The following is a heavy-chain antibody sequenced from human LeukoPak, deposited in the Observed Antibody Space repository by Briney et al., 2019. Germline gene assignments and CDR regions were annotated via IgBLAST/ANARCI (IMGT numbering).Heavy chain of an antibody. Sequence: ASVKVSCKASGYTLTSYYMHWVRQAPGQGLEWMGIINPSGGSTSYATKFQGRVTMTREMSTSTVYMELSSLRSEDTAVYYCARAMDIWTYQYWGQGTLVTVSS. CDR3: ARAMDIWTYQY. CDR1: GYTLTSYY. J-gene: IGHJ4*02. D-gene: IGHD5-12*01. CDR2: INPSGGST. V-gene: IGHV1-46*01.